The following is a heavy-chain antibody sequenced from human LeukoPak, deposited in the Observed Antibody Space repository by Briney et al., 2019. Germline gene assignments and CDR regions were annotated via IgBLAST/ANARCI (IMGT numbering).Heavy chain of an antibody. J-gene: IGHJ4*02. CDR3: AKETDVDTAMVTSDASYYFDY. Sequence: GGSLRLSCAASGFTFDDYTMHWVRQAPGKGLEWVSLISWDGGSTYYADSVKGRFTISRDNSKNSLYLQMNSLRTEDTALYYCAKETDVDTAMVTSDASYYFDYWGQGTLVTVSS. D-gene: IGHD5-18*01. CDR1: GFTFDDYT. CDR2: ISWDGGST. V-gene: IGHV3-43*01.